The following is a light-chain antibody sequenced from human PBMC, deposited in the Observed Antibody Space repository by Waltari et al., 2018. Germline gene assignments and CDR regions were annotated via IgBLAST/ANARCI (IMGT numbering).Light chain of an antibody. V-gene: IGKV4-1*01. J-gene: IGKJ4*02. CDR1: QSVLFSSNNKDF. CDR3: HQYFKSPWP. Sequence: EIVMTQSPDSLAVSLGERATINCKSSQSVLFSSNNKDFVAWHQQKPGRPPKLLIYWASTRYPRVPARCSASGSGTNFTLPISSLHAEDVAVYCCHQYFKSPWPFGRGTQVEIK. CDR2: WAS.